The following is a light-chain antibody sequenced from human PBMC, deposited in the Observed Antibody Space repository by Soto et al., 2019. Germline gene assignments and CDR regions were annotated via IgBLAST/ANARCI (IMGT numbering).Light chain of an antibody. J-gene: IGKJ4*01. Sequence: ETVMTQSPATLSVSPGETATLSCRASQSVSRNLAWYQQKPGQAPRLLIYDASTRATDIPARFSGFGSGTEYTLIISSMQSEDFAVYYCQQYNDWPPVTFGGGTRVEIK. CDR2: DAS. CDR1: QSVSRN. CDR3: QQYNDWPPVT. V-gene: IGKV3-15*01.